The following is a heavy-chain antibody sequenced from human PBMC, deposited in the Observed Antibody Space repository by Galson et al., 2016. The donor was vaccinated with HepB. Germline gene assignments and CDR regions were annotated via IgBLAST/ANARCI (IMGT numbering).Heavy chain of an antibody. D-gene: IGHD3-10*01. CDR1: GYTFTNYY. CDR3: ARDRLPHEEYYGSGEGEYFDL. V-gene: IGHV1-46*01. Sequence: SVKVSCKASGYTFTNYYMHWVRQAPGQGLEWMGIINPSGGSTSYAQKLQGRVTMTRDTSTSTVYMELSSLRSEDTAVYYCARDRLPHEEYYGSGEGEYFDLWGRGTLVTVSS. CDR2: INPSGGST. J-gene: IGHJ2*01.